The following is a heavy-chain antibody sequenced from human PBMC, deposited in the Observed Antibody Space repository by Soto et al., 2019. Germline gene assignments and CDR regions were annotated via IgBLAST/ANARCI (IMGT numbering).Heavy chain of an antibody. CDR3: TKRRYYDILTGYYLLAANDAFDI. V-gene: IGHV3-15*07. J-gene: IGHJ3*02. D-gene: IGHD3-9*01. CDR1: GFTFSNAW. CDR2: IKSKTDGGTT. Sequence: EVQLVESGGGLVKPGGSLRLSCAASGFTFSNAWMNWVRQAPGKGLEWVGRIKSKTDGGTTDYAAPVKGRLTISRADSNNSLDRQLNSLKTEDTAVYYCTKRRYYDILTGYYLLAANDAFDIWGQGTMVTVSS.